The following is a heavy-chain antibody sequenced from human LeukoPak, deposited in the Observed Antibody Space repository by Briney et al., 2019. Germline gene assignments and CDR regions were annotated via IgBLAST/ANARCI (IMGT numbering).Heavy chain of an antibody. CDR2: INSDGSST. D-gene: IGHD1-14*01. CDR3: ARVPSYYRDFDY. Sequence: PGGSLRLSCAASGFTFSSYWVHWVRQAPGKGLVWVSRINSDGSSTSYADSVKGRFTISRDNAKNTLYLQMNSLRAEDTAVYYCARVPSYYRDFDYWGQGTLVTVSS. V-gene: IGHV3-74*01. J-gene: IGHJ4*02. CDR1: GFTFSSYW.